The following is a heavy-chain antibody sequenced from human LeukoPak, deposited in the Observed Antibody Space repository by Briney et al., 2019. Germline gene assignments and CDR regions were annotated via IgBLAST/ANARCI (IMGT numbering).Heavy chain of an antibody. CDR1: GYTFTTYA. J-gene: IGHJ2*01. D-gene: IGHD6-13*01. CDR2: INTNTGNP. Sequence: ASVKVSCKASGYTFTTYAMNWVRQAPGQGLEWMGWINTNTGNPTYAQGFTGRFVFSLDTSVSTAYLQISSLKAEDTAVYYCAREPSEIGVGYSSNWYWFFDLWGRGTLVTVSS. V-gene: IGHV7-4-1*02. CDR3: AREPSEIGVGYSSNWYWFFDL.